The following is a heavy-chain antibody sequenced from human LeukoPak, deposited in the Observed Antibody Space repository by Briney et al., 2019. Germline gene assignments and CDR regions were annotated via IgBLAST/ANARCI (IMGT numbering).Heavy chain of an antibody. CDR2: INPNSGGT. CDR3: AGSTVTTESGAFDI. V-gene: IGHV1-2*02. J-gene: IGHJ3*02. CDR1: GYTFTVYY. D-gene: IGHD4-17*01. Sequence: ASVTVSFTASGYTFTVYYMHWVRQAPGQGLEWMGWINPNSGGTNYAQKFQGRVTMTRDTSISTAYMELSRLRSDDTAVYCCAGSTVTTESGAFDIWGQGTMVTVSS.